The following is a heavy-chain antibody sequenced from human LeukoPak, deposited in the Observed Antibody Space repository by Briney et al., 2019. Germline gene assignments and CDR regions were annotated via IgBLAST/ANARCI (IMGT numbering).Heavy chain of an antibody. Sequence: GGSLRLSCAASGFTFSSYSMNWVRQAPGKGLEWVSSISSSSSYIYCADSVKGRFTISRDNAKNSLYLQMNSLRAEDTAVYYCARDGAPPITMVRGVIIDYYYYYMDVWGKGTTVTVSS. V-gene: IGHV3-21*01. CDR2: ISSSSSYI. D-gene: IGHD3-10*01. CDR1: GFTFSSYS. CDR3: ARDGAPPITMVRGVIIDYYYYYMDV. J-gene: IGHJ6*03.